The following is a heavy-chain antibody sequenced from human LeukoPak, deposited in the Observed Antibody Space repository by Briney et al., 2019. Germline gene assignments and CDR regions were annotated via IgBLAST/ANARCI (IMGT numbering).Heavy chain of an antibody. CDR3: ARAYIAAAIQINWFDP. V-gene: IGHV1-18*01. CDR2: ISAYNGNT. Sequence: GASVKVSCRASGYTFTSYGISWVRQAPGQGLEWMGWISAYNGNTNYAQKLQGRVTMTTDTSTSTAYMELRSLRSDDTAVYYCARAYIAAAIQINWFDPWGQGTLVTVSS. D-gene: IGHD6-13*01. CDR1: GYTFTSYG. J-gene: IGHJ5*02.